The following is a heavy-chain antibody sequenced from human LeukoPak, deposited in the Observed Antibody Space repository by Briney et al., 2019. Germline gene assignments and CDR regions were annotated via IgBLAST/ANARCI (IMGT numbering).Heavy chain of an antibody. D-gene: IGHD2-2*01. CDR2: INTKTGTP. CDR1: GYTFNRNA. V-gene: IGHV7-4-1*02. CDR3: ARRSPSADAFDV. Sequence: GASVKVSCKASGYTFNRNAINWVRQAPGQGLEWMGWINTKTGTPTYAQGFTGRFVFSLDISVTTAYLQISNLKAEDTAFYYCARRSPSADAFDVWGRGTTVTVSS. J-gene: IGHJ6*04.